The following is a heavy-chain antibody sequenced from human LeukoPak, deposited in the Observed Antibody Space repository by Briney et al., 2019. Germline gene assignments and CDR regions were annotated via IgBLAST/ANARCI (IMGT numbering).Heavy chain of an antibody. J-gene: IGHJ6*03. D-gene: IGHD6-6*01. CDR2: IIPIFGTA. Sequence: SVKVSCKASGGTFSSYAISWVRQAPGQGLEWMGGIIPIFGTANYAQKFQGRVTITTYESTSTAYMELSSLRSEDTAVYYCARGTEYSSYYYYYYMDVWGKGTTVTVSS. V-gene: IGHV1-69*05. CDR3: ARGTEYSSYYYYYYMDV. CDR1: GGTFSSYA.